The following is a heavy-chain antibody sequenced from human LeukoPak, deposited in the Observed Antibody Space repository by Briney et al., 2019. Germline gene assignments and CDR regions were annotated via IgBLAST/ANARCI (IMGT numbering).Heavy chain of an antibody. D-gene: IGHD6-19*01. Sequence: ASVKVSCKVSGYTLIELSMHWVRQAPGKGLEWMGGFDPEDGETIYAQTFQGRVTMTEDTSTDTAYMELGSLRSEDTAVYYCATAHVVGGWNFDYWGQGTMVTVSS. V-gene: IGHV1-24*01. CDR3: ATAHVVGGWNFDY. J-gene: IGHJ4*02. CDR1: GYTLIELS. CDR2: FDPEDGET.